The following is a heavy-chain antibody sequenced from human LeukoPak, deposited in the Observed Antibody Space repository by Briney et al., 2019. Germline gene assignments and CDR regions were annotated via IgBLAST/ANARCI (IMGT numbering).Heavy chain of an antibody. CDR1: GFTLSSYA. J-gene: IGHJ6*03. CDR2: ISGSGGST. D-gene: IGHD6-19*01. CDR3: ATSGSSGSVDYYYMDV. V-gene: IGHV3-23*01. Sequence: GGSLRLSCAASGFTLSSYAMSWVRQAPGKGLEWVSAISGSGGSTYYADSVKGRLTISRDNSKNTLYLQMNSLRAEDTAVYYCATSGSSGSVDYYYMDVWGKGTTVTVSS.